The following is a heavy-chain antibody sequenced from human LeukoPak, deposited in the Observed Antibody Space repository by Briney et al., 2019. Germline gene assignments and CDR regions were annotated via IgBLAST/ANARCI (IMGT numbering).Heavy chain of an antibody. CDR3: ARGTYYDSSGYCRSDY. D-gene: IGHD3-22*01. Sequence: ASVKVSCKASGYTFTGYYMHWVRQAPGQGLEWMGWINPNSGGTDYAQKFQGRVTMTRDTSISTAYMELSRLRSDDTAVYYCARGTYYDSSGYCRSDYWGQGTLVTVSS. V-gene: IGHV1-2*02. J-gene: IGHJ4*02. CDR1: GYTFTGYY. CDR2: INPNSGGT.